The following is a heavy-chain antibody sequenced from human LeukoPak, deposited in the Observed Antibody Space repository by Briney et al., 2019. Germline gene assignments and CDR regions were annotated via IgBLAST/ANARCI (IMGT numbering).Heavy chain of an antibody. D-gene: IGHD2-15*01. V-gene: IGHV1-8*01. CDR1: GYTFTIYD. J-gene: IGHJ3*02. CDR2: MNPNSGNT. Sequence: GASVKVSCMASGYTFTIYDINWVRQATGQGLEWMGWMNPNSGNTGYAQKFQGRVTITRNTSISTAYMELSSLRSEDTAVYYCARGEVAALLDAFDIWGQGTMVTVSS. CDR3: ARGEVAALLDAFDI.